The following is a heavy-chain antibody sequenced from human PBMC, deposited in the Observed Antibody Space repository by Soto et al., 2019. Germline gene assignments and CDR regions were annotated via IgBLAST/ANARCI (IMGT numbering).Heavy chain of an antibody. CDR2: IYYSGST. V-gene: IGHV4-59*08. CDR3: ARTYYDFWSGYPTYYYYMDV. J-gene: IGHJ6*03. Sequence: SETLSLTCTVSGGSISSYYWSWIRQPPGKGLDWIGYIYYSGSTNYNPSLKSRVTISVDTSKNQFSLKLSSVTAADTAVYYCARTYYDFWSGYPTYYYYMDVWGKGTTVTVSS. D-gene: IGHD3-3*01. CDR1: GGSISSYY.